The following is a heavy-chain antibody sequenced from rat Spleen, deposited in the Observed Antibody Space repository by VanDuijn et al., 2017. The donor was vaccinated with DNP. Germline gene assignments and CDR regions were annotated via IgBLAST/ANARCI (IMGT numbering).Heavy chain of an antibody. J-gene: IGHJ3*01. Sequence: EVQLVESGGGLVQPGRSLKLSCEASGFTFTNYDMAWVRQAPTKGLGWVASISPSGDVTYHRDSVKGRFTISRYNAKSTLYLQMNSLRYEDMATYYCARPIYNNHGGFAYWGQGTLVSVSS. CDR1: GFTFTNYD. D-gene: IGHD1-10*01. CDR3: ARPIYNNHGGFAY. V-gene: IGHV5-25*01. CDR2: ISPSGDVT.